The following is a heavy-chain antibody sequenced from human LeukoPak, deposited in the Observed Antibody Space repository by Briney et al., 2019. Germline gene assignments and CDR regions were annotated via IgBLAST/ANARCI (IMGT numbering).Heavy chain of an antibody. CDR3: AGESGLRNGVDV. CDR1: EFSVSSNY. D-gene: IGHD2-8*01. V-gene: IGHV3-66*02. Sequence: EPGGSLRLSCAASEFSVSSNYMNWVRQAPGKGLEWVSVIYSDGATFYADSVKGRFTISRDSSSNTLFAQMNSLKPGDTGVYYCAGESGLRNGVDVWGLGTTVTDSS. J-gene: IGHJ6*02. CDR2: IYSDGAT.